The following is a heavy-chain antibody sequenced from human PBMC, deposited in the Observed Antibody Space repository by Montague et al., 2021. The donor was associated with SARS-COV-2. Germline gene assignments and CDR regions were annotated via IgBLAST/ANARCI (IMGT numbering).Heavy chain of an antibody. J-gene: IGHJ6*02. CDR1: GGSISSSSYY. CDR2: IYYSGST. V-gene: IGHV4-39*07. CDR3: ARVGRQQLVRLSGMDV. Sequence: SETLSLTCTVSGGSISSSSYYWGRIRQPPGKGLEWIGSIYYSGSTYYNPSLKSRVTISVDTSKNQFSLKLSSVTAADTAVYYCARVGRQQLVRLSGMDVWGQGITVTVSS. D-gene: IGHD6-13*01.